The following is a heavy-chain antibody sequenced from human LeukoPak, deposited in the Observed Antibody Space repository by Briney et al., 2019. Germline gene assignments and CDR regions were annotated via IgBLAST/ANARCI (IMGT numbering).Heavy chain of an antibody. CDR2: IYASGST. CDR1: GDSISSYY. J-gene: IGHJ5*02. Sequence: PSETLSLTCTVSGDSISSYYWSWFRQPAGKGLEWIGRIYASGSTNYNPSLKSRVTMSLDTSKNQFSLNLSAVTAEDTAVYYCARKALPGHWFDPWGQGTLVTVSS. V-gene: IGHV4-4*07. CDR3: ARKALPGHWFDP.